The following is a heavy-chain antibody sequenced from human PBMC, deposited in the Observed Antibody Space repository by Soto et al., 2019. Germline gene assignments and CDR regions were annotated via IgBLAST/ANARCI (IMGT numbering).Heavy chain of an antibody. Sequence: GASVKVSCKASGYTFTNYALHWVRQAPGQRLEWMGWINAGNGNTKYSQKFQGRVTITRDTSASTAYMELSSLRAEDMAVYYCARGPFGSGSYPLDYWGQGTLVTVSS. CDR1: GYTFTNYA. CDR3: ARGPFGSGSYPLDY. V-gene: IGHV1-3*03. D-gene: IGHD3-10*01. CDR2: INAGNGNT. J-gene: IGHJ4*02.